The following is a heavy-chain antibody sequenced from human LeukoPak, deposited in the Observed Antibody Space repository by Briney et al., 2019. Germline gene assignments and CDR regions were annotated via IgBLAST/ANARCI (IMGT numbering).Heavy chain of an antibody. D-gene: IGHD2-15*01. CDR3: ARDIPSRGVVVK. CDR1: GGTFSSYA. J-gene: IGHJ4*02. V-gene: IGHV1-69*06. Sequence: SVKVSCKASGGTFSSYAISWVRQAPGQGLEWMGGIIPIFGTANYAQKFQGRVTITADKSTSTAYMELSSLRSEDTAVYYCARDIPSRGVVVKWGQGTLVTVSS. CDR2: IIPIFGTA.